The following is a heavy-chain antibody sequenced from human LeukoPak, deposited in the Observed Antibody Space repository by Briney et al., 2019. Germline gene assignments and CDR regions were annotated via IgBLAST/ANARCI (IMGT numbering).Heavy chain of an antibody. CDR2: IRSKANGGTT. CDR1: GFTFGDCA. J-gene: IGHJ4*02. CDR3: TRDRGYSYGYGDY. Sequence: GGSLRLSCTASGFTFGDCAMSWVRQAPGKGLEWVGFIRSKANGGTTEYAASVKGRFTISRDDSKSIAYLQMNSLKNEDTAVYYCTRDRGYSYGYGDYWGQGTLVTVSS. D-gene: IGHD5-18*01. V-gene: IGHV3-49*04.